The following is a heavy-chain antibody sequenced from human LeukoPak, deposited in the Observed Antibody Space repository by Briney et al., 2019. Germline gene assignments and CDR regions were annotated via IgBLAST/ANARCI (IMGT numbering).Heavy chain of an antibody. CDR2: IYYSGST. J-gene: IGHJ3*02. D-gene: IGHD5-18*01. CDR1: GGSISSYY. V-gene: IGHV4-59*01. CDR3: ARDLGVMVRAFDI. Sequence: SETLSLTCTVSGGSISSYYWSWIRQPPGKRLEWIGYIYYSGSTSYNPSLKCRVTISVDTSKNQISLKLSSVTAADTAVYYCARDLGVMVRAFDIWGQGTMVTVSS.